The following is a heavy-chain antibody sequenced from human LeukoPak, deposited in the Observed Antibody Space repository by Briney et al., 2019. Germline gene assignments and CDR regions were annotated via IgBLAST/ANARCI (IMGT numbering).Heavy chain of an antibody. CDR2: ISYDGSNE. CDR3: AKDGPRRYCSSTSCPYQTYVYYYYGMDV. Sequence: GRSLRLSCAASGFTFSSYGMHWVRQAPGKGLEWVAVISYDGSNEYYADSVKGRFTISRDNSKNTLYLQMNSLRAEDTAVYYCAKDGPRRYCSSTSCPYQTYVYYYYGMDVWGQGTTVTVSS. D-gene: IGHD2-2*01. CDR1: GFTFSSYG. J-gene: IGHJ6*02. V-gene: IGHV3-30*18.